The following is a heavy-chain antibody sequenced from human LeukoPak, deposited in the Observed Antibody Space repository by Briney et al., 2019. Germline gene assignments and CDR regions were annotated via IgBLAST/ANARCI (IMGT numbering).Heavy chain of an antibody. CDR1: GGSFSGYY. Sequence: SETLSLTCAVYGGSFSGYYWSWIRQPPGKGLEWIGEINHSGSTNYNPPLRSRVTISVDTSKNQFSLKLSSVTAADTAVYYCARVGYDFWSGYYWFDPWGQGTLVTVPS. V-gene: IGHV4-34*01. CDR2: INHSGST. J-gene: IGHJ5*02. CDR3: ARVGYDFWSGYYWFDP. D-gene: IGHD3-3*01.